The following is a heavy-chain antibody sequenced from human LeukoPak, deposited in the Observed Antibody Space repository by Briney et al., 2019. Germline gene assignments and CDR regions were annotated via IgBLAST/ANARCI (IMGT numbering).Heavy chain of an antibody. J-gene: IGHJ6*02. V-gene: IGHV3-66*01. CDR2: IYSGGST. CDR3: ARDAGSELSDFYYYYGMDV. CDR1: GFTVSSNY. D-gene: IGHD3-10*01. Sequence: GGSLRLSCAASGFTVSSNYMSWVRQAPGKGLEWVSVIYSGGSTYYADSVKGRSTISRDNSKNTLYLQMNSLRAEDTAVYYCARDAGSELSDFYYYYGMDVWGQGTTVTVSS.